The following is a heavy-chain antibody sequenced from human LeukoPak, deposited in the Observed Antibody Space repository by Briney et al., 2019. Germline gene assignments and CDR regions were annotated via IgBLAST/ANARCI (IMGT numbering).Heavy chain of an antibody. CDR2: INHSGST. D-gene: IGHD2-2*01. CDR3: ARSPVVVPAAIHWLDP. CDR1: GGSFSGYY. V-gene: IGHV4-34*01. J-gene: IGHJ5*02. Sequence: SETLSLTCAVYGGSFSGYYWSWIRQPPGKGLEWIGEINHSGSTNYNPSLKSRVTISVDTSKNQFSLKLSSVTAADTAVYYCARSPVVVPAAIHWLDPWGQGTLVTVSS.